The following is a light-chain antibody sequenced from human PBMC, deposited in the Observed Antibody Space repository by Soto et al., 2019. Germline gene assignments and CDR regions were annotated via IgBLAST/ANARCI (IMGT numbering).Light chain of an antibody. CDR1: QGIFYK. J-gene: IGKJ1*01. Sequence: IVMTQSPDTLSVSPGERATISCRASQGIFYKLAWFQQKPGQAPRLLIYRASTRATNIPARFSGSGSGTEFILTISSLQSEDSALYYCHHYNNLWTFGQGTKVEIK. V-gene: IGKV3-15*01. CDR2: RAS. CDR3: HHYNNLWT.